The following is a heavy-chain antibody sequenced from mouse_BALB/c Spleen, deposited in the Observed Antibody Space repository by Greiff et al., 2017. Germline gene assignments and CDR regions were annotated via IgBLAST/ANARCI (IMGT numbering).Heavy chain of an antibody. CDR3: ARANYGSSYNYAMDY. D-gene: IGHD1-1*01. CDR2: IYPGNGDT. Sequence: QVQLQQPGAELVKPGASVKMSCKASGYTFTSYNMHWVKQTPGQGLEWIGAIYPGNGDTSYNQKFKGKATLTADKSSSTAYMQLSSLTSEDSAVYYCARANYGSSYNYAMDYWGQGTSVTVSS. J-gene: IGHJ4*01. V-gene: IGHV1-12*01. CDR1: GYTFTSYN.